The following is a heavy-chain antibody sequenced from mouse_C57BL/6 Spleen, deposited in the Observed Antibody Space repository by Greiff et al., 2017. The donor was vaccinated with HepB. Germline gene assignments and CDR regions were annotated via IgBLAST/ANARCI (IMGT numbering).Heavy chain of an antibody. CDR3: TREEGYYGRQGYYAMDY. CDR2: ISSGGDYI. Sequence: EVQRVESGEGLVKPGGSLKLSCAASGFTFSSYAMSWVRQTPEKRLEWVAYISSGGDYIYYADTVKGRFTISRDNARNTLYLQMSSLKSEDTAMYYCTREEGYYGRQGYYAMDYWGQGTSVTVSS. J-gene: IGHJ4*01. D-gene: IGHD1-1*01. CDR1: GFTFSSYA. V-gene: IGHV5-9-1*02.